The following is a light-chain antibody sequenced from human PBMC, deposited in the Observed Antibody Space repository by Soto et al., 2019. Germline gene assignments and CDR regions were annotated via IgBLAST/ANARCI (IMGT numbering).Light chain of an antibody. V-gene: IGKV1-27*01. CDR3: QKYNSAPLT. CDR2: AAS. Sequence: QMTQSPSSLSASIGDRVTITCRASQGIGSNLAWYQQKPGKAPKLLIYAASTLQTGVPSRFSGSGSGTDFTLTINSLQPEDVATYYCQKYNSAPLTFGGGTKVE. CDR1: QGIGSN. J-gene: IGKJ4*01.